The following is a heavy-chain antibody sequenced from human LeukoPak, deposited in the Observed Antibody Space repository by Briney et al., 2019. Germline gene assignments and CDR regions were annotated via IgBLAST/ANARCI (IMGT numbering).Heavy chain of an antibody. Sequence: PSETLSLTCTVSGDSVITDDYYWGWVRQPPGKGLEWLGSTYRIPPLKSRVTISVDTSRNQFSLRLSSVTAADTAVYYCAGHYYGSGSYSYTPYWGQGTLVTVSS. V-gene: IGHV4-39*07. CDR2: ST. D-gene: IGHD3-10*01. CDR1: GDSVITDDYY. CDR3: AGHYYGSGSYSYTPY. J-gene: IGHJ4*02.